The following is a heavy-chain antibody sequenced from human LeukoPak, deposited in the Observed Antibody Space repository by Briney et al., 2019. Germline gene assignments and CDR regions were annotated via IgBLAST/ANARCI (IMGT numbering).Heavy chain of an antibody. CDR2: INHSGST. CDR1: GGSFSGYY. J-gene: IGHJ5*02. V-gene: IGHV4-34*01. Sequence: SETPSLTCAVYGGSFSGYYWSWIRQPPGKGLEWIGEINHSGSTNYNPSLKSRVTISVDTSKNQFSLKLSSVTAADTAVYYCARGLVDTAMVSTWGQGTLVTVSS. D-gene: IGHD5-18*01. CDR3: ARGLVDTAMVST.